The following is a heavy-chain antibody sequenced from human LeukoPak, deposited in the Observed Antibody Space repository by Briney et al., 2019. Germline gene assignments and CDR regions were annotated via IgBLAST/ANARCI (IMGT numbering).Heavy chain of an antibody. CDR1: GYTFTGYY. Sequence: ASVKVSCKASGYTFTGYYMHWVRQAPGQGLEGMGWINPNSGGTNYAQKLQGRVTMTTDTSTSTAYMELRSLRSDDTAVYYCARVSWVTMIVVVIDDWGQGTLVTVSS. CDR2: INPNSGGT. CDR3: ARVSWVTMIVVVIDD. J-gene: IGHJ4*02. V-gene: IGHV1-2*02. D-gene: IGHD3-22*01.